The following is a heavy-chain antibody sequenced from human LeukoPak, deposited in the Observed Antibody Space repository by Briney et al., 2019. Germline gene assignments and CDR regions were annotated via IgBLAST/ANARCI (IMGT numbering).Heavy chain of an antibody. CDR3: ARAKGYDFWSGYPRFFDY. CDR1: GGSISSGDYY. Sequence: SETLSLTCTVSGGSISSGDYYWSWIRQPPGKGLEWIGYIYYSGSTYYNPSLKSRVTISVDTSKNQFSLKLSSVTAADTAVYYCARAKGYDFWSGYPRFFDYWGQGTLVTVSS. D-gene: IGHD3-3*01. CDR2: IYYSGST. V-gene: IGHV4-30-4*08. J-gene: IGHJ4*02.